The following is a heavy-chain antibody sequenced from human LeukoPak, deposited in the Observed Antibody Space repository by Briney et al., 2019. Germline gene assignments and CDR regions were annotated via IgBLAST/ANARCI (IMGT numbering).Heavy chain of an antibody. CDR1: GVSISSYY. Sequence: SETLSLTCTVSGVSISSYYWGWIRQPPGKGLEWIGSIYYSGSTYYNPSLKSRVAISVDTSKNQFSLKLSSVTAADTAVYYCARGKDDYDFWSGSHYYYMDVWGKGTTVTVSS. CDR3: ARGKDDYDFWSGSHYYYMDV. J-gene: IGHJ6*03. D-gene: IGHD3-3*01. V-gene: IGHV4-39*07. CDR2: IYYSGST.